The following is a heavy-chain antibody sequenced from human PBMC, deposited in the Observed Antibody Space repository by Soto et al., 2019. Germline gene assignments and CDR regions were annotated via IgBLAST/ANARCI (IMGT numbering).Heavy chain of an antibody. D-gene: IGHD3-22*01. CDR3: ARGAYYYDSSGLSY. Sequence: GGSLRLSCAASGFTFSTYSMNWVRQAPGKGLEWVSYISSSSSTIFYTDSVKGRFTVSRDNAKNSLYLQMNSLRAEDTAVYYCARGAYYYDSSGLSYWGQGTLVTVSS. CDR2: ISSSSSTI. CDR1: GFTFSTYS. J-gene: IGHJ4*02. V-gene: IGHV3-48*01.